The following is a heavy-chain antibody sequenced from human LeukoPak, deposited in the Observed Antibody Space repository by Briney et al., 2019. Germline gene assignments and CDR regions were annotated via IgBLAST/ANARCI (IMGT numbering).Heavy chain of an antibody. V-gene: IGHV1-69*05. CDR3: ARGYRFTPPPWVGGNNWFDP. D-gene: IGHD3-16*01. CDR2: IIPIFGTA. CDR1: GGTFSSYA. Sequence: ASVKVSCKASGGTFSSYAISWVRQAPGQGLEWMGGIIPIFGTANYAQKFQGRVTITTDESTSTAYMELRSLRSEDTAVYYCARGYRFTPPPWVGGNNWFDPWGQGTLVTVSS. J-gene: IGHJ5*02.